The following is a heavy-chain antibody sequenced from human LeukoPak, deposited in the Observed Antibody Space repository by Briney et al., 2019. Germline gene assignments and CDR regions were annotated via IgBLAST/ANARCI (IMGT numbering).Heavy chain of an antibody. CDR2: IYYSGST. J-gene: IGHJ3*02. CDR3: ARLARVVTPRNASPPAAFDI. CDR1: GGSISSYY. D-gene: IGHD4-23*01. V-gene: IGHV4-59*08. Sequence: PSETLSLTCTVSGGSISSYYWSWIRQPPGKGLEWIGYIYYSGSTNYNPSLKSRVTISVDTSKNQFSLKLSSVTAADTAVYYCARLARVVTPRNASPPAAFDIWGQGTMVTVSS.